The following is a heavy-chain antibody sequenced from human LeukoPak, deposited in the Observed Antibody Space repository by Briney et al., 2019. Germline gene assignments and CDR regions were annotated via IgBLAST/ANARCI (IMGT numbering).Heavy chain of an antibody. CDR3: ARGPDGERPYSFDY. Sequence: GGSLRLSCAASGFTFDDYGMSWVRQAPGKGLEWGSGINWNGGSTGYADSVKGRFTISRDNAKNTLYLEMNSLRAEDTALYYCARGPDGERPYSFDYWGQGTLVTVSS. D-gene: IGHD1-1*01. V-gene: IGHV3-20*04. CDR2: INWNGGST. J-gene: IGHJ4*02. CDR1: GFTFDDYG.